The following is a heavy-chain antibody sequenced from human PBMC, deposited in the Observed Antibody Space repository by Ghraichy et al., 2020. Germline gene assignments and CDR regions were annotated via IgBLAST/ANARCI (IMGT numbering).Heavy chain of an antibody. V-gene: IGHV3-15*01. D-gene: IGHD3-10*01. Sequence: GGSLRLSCTASGFTFSNDWMNWVRQVPGKGLEWVGNIKPSANGGATEYNAPVKGRFIISRDDSKNTLYLHMAALRTADTAIYFCARGHYGVWGQGTLVTVSS. CDR3: ARGHYGV. J-gene: IGHJ3*01. CDR1: GFTFSNDW. CDR2: IKPSANGGAT.